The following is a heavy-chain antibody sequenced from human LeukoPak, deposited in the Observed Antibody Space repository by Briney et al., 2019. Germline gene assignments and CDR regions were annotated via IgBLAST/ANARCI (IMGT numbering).Heavy chain of an antibody. CDR1: GGTFSSYA. D-gene: IGHD3-22*01. CDR3: ASLPYYYDSSGYQ. V-gene: IGHV1-69*04. CDR2: IIPILGIA. J-gene: IGHJ4*02. Sequence: VASVKVSCKASGGTFSSYAISWVRQAPGQGLEWMGRIIPILGIANYAQKFQGRVTITADKSTSTAYMELSSLRSEDTAVYYCASLPYYYDSSGYQRGQGTLVTVSS.